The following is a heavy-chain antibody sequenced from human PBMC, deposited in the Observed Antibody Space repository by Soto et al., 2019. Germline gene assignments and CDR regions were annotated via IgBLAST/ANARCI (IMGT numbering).Heavy chain of an antibody. CDR1: GGSISSYY. D-gene: IGHD6-13*01. V-gene: IGHV4-59*01. Sequence: SETLSLTCTVSGGSISSYYWSWIRQPPGKGLEWIGYIYYSGSTNYNPSLKSRVTISVDTSKNQFSLKLSSVTAADTAVYYCARAGSSFSFFPTNWFDPWGQGTLVTVSS. CDR2: IYYSGST. CDR3: ARAGSSFSFFPTNWFDP. J-gene: IGHJ5*02.